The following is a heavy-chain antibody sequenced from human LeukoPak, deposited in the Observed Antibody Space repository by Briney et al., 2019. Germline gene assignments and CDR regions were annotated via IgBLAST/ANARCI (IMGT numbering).Heavy chain of an antibody. CDR2: INHSGST. J-gene: IGHJ5*02. CDR1: GGSFSGYY. V-gene: IGHV4-34*01. Sequence: SETLSLTCAVYGGSFSGYYWSWIRQPPGKGLEWIGEINHSGSTNYNPSLKSRVTISVDTSKNQFSLKLSSVTAADTAVYYRAATSPRYNWFDPWGQGTLVTVSS. CDR3: AATSPRYNWFDP.